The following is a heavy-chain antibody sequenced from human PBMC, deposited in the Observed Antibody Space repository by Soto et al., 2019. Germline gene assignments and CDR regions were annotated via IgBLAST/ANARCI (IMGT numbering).Heavy chain of an antibody. CDR3: ARENIVGATSYYYGMDV. J-gene: IGHJ6*02. CDR1: GFTFSSYW. V-gene: IGHV3-7*01. CDR2: IKQDGSEK. Sequence: GGSLRLSCAASGFTFSSYWMSWVRQAPGKGLEWVANIKQDGSEKYYVDSVKGRFTISRDNAKNSLYLQMNSLRAEDTAVYYCARENIVGATSYYYGMDVWGQGTTVTVSS. D-gene: IGHD1-26*01.